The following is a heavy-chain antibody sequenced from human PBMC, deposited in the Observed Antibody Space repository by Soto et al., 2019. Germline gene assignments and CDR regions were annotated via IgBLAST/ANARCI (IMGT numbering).Heavy chain of an antibody. CDR2: ISGSGGST. CDR3: AKGGIGHFDY. J-gene: IGHJ4*01. Sequence: GGSLRLSCAASGFTFSSYAMSWVRQAPGKGLEWVSAISGSGGSTYYADSVKGRFTISGDNSKNSLYLQMNTLRAEDTAVFYCAKGGIGHFDYWGQGTVVTVSS. D-gene: IGHD3-16*01. V-gene: IGHV3-23*01. CDR1: GFTFSSYA.